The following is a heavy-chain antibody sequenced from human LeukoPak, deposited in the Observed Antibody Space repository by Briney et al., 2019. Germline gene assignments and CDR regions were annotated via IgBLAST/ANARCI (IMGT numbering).Heavy chain of an antibody. D-gene: IGHD6-13*01. CDR2: VRNDGSNE. J-gene: IGHJ5*02. CDR3: AKGGSSSHNWSDP. Sequence: GGSLRLSCAASGFTFSDYGMHWVRQAPGKGLEWVAFVRNDGSNEYYPDSVKGRFTISRDNSRDTLYLQMNSLRAEDTAVYYCAKGGSSSHNWSDPWGQGTLVTVSS. V-gene: IGHV3-30*02. CDR1: GFTFSDYG.